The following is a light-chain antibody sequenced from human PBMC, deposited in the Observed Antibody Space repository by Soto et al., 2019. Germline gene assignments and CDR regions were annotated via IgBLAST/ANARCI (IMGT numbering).Light chain of an antibody. V-gene: IGLV2-14*01. J-gene: IGLJ1*01. CDR2: DVS. CDR1: SSDVGGYNY. Sequence: QSVLTQPASVSGSPGQSITISCTGTSSDVGGYNYVSWYQQHPGKAPKLMIYDVSNRPSGVSNRFSGSMSGNTASLTISGLQAEDEADYYCSSYTSSSFYVFGTGTKVTV. CDR3: SSYTSSSFYV.